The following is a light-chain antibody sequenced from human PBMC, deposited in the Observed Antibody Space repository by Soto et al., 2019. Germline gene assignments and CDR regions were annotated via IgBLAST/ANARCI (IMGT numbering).Light chain of an antibody. V-gene: IGKV3-15*01. J-gene: IGKJ5*01. CDR1: QSVRNN. CDR3: QQYNDLPPIT. CDR2: YAS. Sequence: EIMMTQSPATLSVSPGESATLSCRASQSVRNNLAWYQHKPGQAPRLLIYYASTRATGIPASFSGSGSGTEFTLTISSLHSEDFALYYCQQYNDLPPITFGQGTRLEIK.